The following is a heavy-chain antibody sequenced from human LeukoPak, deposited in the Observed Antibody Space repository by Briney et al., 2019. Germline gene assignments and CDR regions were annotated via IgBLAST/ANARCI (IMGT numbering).Heavy chain of an antibody. Sequence: GGSLRLSCAASQFTFSSYSMNWVRQAPGKGLEWVSSISSTSSYIYYADSVKGRFTVSRDNAKNSLYLQMNSLRAEDTAMYYCARDSGYNAFDYWGQGTLVTVSS. CDR3: ARDSGYNAFDY. CDR2: ISSTSSYI. V-gene: IGHV3-21*04. D-gene: IGHD5-12*01. J-gene: IGHJ4*02. CDR1: QFTFSSYS.